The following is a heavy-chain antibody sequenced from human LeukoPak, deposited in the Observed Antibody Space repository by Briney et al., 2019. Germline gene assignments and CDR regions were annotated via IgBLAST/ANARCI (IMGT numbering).Heavy chain of an antibody. D-gene: IGHD5-18*01. CDR3: APVGYNYGPDAFDI. V-gene: IGHV1-24*01. Sequence: ASVKVSCKVSGYTLTELSIHWVRQAPGRGLEWMGGFDPEDGETIYAQKFQGRVTMTEDTSTDTAYMELSSLRYEDTAVYYCAPVGYNYGPDAFDIWGQGTMVTVSS. CDR1: GYTLTELS. J-gene: IGHJ3*02. CDR2: FDPEDGET.